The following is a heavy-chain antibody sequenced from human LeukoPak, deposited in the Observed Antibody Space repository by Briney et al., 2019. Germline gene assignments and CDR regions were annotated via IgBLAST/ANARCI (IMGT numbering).Heavy chain of an antibody. V-gene: IGHV4-59*01. J-gene: IGHJ4*02. D-gene: IGHD6-19*01. Sequence: SETLSLTCPVSRGSISSYYWSWIRQPPGKGLEWIGYVYDSGSTRSTNYNPSLNSRVTISVDTSKNQFSLKLNSVTAADTAVYYCASSPLISSGWLGHDYWGQGILVTVSS. CDR3: ASSPLISSGWLGHDY. CDR1: RGSISSYY. CDR2: VYDSGSTRST.